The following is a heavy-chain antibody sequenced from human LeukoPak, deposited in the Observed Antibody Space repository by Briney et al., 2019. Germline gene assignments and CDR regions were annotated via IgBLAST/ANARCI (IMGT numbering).Heavy chain of an antibody. CDR1: GFTFSSYS. J-gene: IGHJ4*02. V-gene: IGHV3-48*01. Sequence: PGGSLRLSCAASGFTFSSYSMNWVRQAPGKGLEWVSYISSSSSTIYYADSVKGRFTISRDNAKNSLYLQMNSLRAEDTAVYYCARTRWGYSGYEEYFDYWGQGTLVTVSS. CDR2: ISSSSSTI. D-gene: IGHD5-12*01. CDR3: ARTRWGYSGYEEYFDY.